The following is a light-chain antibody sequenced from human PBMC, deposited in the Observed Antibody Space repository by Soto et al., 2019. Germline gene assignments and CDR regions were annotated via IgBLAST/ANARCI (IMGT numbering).Light chain of an antibody. CDR1: QNIERW. CDR2: DVS. CDR3: LQYQSATWT. J-gene: IGKJ1*01. V-gene: IGKV1-5*01. Sequence: DIQMTQSPSTVSASVGDRVRLTCRASQNIERWQAWYTQKPGKAPKLLLYDVSTLDRGVQSRFSGSGSATECTLTISDLQPDDVATDYCLQYQSATWTFGQGTKVDNK.